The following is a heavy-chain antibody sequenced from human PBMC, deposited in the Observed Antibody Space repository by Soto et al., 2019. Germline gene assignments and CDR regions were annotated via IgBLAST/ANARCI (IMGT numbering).Heavy chain of an antibody. CDR3: AKTRLGGVCCHAFDV. CDR1: GFAFSSYA. J-gene: IGHJ3*01. V-gene: IGHV3-23*01. CDR2: IIGSGGTT. D-gene: IGHD2-21*02. Sequence: EVQLLESGGGLVQPGGSLRLSCAASGFAFSSYAMSWVRQAPGQGLEWVSLIIGSGGTTYYADSVKGRFTISRDNSKNTLYLEMNSLRAEDTATYYCAKTRLGGVCCHAFDVWGQGTMVTVSS.